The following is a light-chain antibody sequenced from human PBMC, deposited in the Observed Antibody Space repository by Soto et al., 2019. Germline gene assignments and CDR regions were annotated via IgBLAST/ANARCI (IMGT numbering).Light chain of an antibody. CDR2: DAS. V-gene: IGKV1-5*01. CDR3: QQYNNYWT. Sequence: DIQMTQSPSTLSASVGDRVTITCRASQSIGSSLAWYQQKPGKAPKVLIYDASSLESGVPSRFSGSGSGTEFTLTITTLQPDDFATYYCQQYNNYWTFGQGTKVEIK. CDR1: QSIGSS. J-gene: IGKJ1*01.